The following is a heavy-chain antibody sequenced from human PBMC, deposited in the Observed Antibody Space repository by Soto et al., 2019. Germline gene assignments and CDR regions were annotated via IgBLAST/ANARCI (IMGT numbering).Heavy chain of an antibody. CDR2: IHYTGNT. J-gene: IGHJ4*02. V-gene: IGHV4-59*08. CDR1: GGSFTTYY. Sequence: QVQLQESGPRLVKPSETLSLSCSVSGGSFTTYYWSWIRQPPGKRLEWIGDIHYTGNTDDKPSLNNRVTISLDVSKSQFSLNLTSVTAADTAMYFCARQLWNSGTCSFDLWGEGILVTVSS. D-gene: IGHD1-7*01. CDR3: ARQLWNSGTCSFDL.